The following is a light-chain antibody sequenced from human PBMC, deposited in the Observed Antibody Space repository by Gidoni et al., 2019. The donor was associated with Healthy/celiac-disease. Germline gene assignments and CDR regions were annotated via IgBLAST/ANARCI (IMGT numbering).Light chain of an antibody. CDR1: QSVSSSY. J-gene: IGKJ2*01. CDR3: QQYGSSPVT. Sequence: EIVLTKSPATLSLSPGERATLSCGASQSVSSSYLAWYQQKPGLAPRLLIYDASSRATGIPDRFSGSGSGTDFTLTISRLAPEDFALYYCQQYGSSPVTFGQGTKLEIK. CDR2: DAS. V-gene: IGKV3D-20*01.